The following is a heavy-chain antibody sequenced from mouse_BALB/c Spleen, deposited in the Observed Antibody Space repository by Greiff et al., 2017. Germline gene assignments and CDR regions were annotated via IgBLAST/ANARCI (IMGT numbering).Heavy chain of an antibody. CDR2: INPNNGGT. CDR3: ARGWGGVDY. D-gene: IGHD2-3*01. V-gene: IGHV1-18*01. J-gene: IGHJ2*01. CDR1: GYTFTDYN. Sequence: VQLQQSGPELVKPGASVKIPCKASGYTFTDYNMDWVKQSHGKSLEWIGDINPNNGGTIYNQKFKGKATLTVDKSSSTAYMELRSLTSEDTAVYYCARGWGGVDYWGQGTTLTVSS.